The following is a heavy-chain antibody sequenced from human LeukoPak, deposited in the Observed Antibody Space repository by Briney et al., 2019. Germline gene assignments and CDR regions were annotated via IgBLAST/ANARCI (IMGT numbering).Heavy chain of an antibody. Sequence: PGGSLRLSCEGSGFTFSSYTMIWVRQAPGKGLEWLTSISSTSSYIYYADSVKGRFTISRDNAKNSLYLQMNSLTAEDTAVYYCARGGTAITLYYDSWGQGTLVTVSS. J-gene: IGHJ4*02. D-gene: IGHD3-10*02. V-gene: IGHV3-21*01. CDR3: ARGGTAITLYYDS. CDR2: ISSTSSYI. CDR1: GFTFSSYT.